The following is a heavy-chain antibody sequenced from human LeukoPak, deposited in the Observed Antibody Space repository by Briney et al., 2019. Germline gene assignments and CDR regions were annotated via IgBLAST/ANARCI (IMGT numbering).Heavy chain of an antibody. CDR3: VRDSNFKIDY. D-gene: IGHD5-24*01. Sequence: GGSLRLSCAVSGFIVSTYVMHWVRRAPGEGLVWVSRINHDGSDISYADSVKGRSTISRDNAKNTLYLQMNSLRADDTAIYYCVRDSNFKIDYWGQGTLVTVSS. V-gene: IGHV3-74*01. J-gene: IGHJ4*02. CDR2: INHDGSDI. CDR1: GFIVSTYV.